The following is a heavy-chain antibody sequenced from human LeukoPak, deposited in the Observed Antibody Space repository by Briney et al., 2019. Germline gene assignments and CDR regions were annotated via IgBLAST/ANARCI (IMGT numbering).Heavy chain of an antibody. Sequence: RASETLSLTCTVSGGSISSYCWSWIRQPPGKGLEWIGEINHSGSTNYNPSLKSRVTISVDTSKNQFSLKLSSVTAADTAVYYCASLLSSKDSSGYYAPHQNAFDIWGQGTMVTVSS. CDR3: ASLLSSKDSSGYYAPHQNAFDI. J-gene: IGHJ3*02. CDR1: GGSISSYC. V-gene: IGHV4-34*01. CDR2: INHSGST. D-gene: IGHD3-22*01.